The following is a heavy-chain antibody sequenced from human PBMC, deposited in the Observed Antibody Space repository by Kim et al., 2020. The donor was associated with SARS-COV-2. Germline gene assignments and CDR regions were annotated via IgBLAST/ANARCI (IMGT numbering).Heavy chain of an antibody. CDR2: ISWNSGSI. CDR3: AKSSWGHLVSSGWYY. CDR1: GFTFDDYA. V-gene: IGHV3-9*01. D-gene: IGHD6-19*01. Sequence: GGSLRLSCAASGFTFDDYAMHWVRQAPGKGLEWVSGISWNSGSIGYADSVKGRFTISRDNAKNSLYLQMNSLRAEDTALYYCAKSSWGHLVSSGWYYWGQGTLVTVSS. J-gene: IGHJ4*02.